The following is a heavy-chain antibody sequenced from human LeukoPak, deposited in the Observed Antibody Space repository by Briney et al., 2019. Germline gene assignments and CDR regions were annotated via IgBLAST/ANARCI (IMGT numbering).Heavy chain of an antibody. D-gene: IGHD3-22*01. J-gene: IGHJ4*01. Sequence: PGGSLRLSCVASGFTFSNYWMHWVRQPPGKGLVWVSRIYVDGRTTNYADSVKGRFSISRDNAKSTLYLQMSSLRAEDTAVYYCARGPGSSGGAYVGDYWGPGTLVTVSS. CDR2: IYVDGRTT. CDR1: GFTFSNYW. CDR3: ARGPGSSGGAYVGDY. V-gene: IGHV3-74*01.